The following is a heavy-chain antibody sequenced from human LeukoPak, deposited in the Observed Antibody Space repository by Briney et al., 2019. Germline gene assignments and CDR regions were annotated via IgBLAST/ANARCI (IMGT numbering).Heavy chain of an antibody. CDR1: GFTFSDYY. D-gene: IGHD3-3*01. J-gene: IGHJ6*02. CDR2: TSSSGSTI. V-gene: IGHV3-11*01. CDR3: AREFKLRFLEGSPLKGMDV. Sequence: GGSLRLSCAASGFTFSDYYMSWIRQAPGKGLEWVSYTSSSGSTIYYADSVKGRFTISRDNAKNSLYLQMDSLRAEDTAVYYCAREFKLRFLEGSPLKGMDVSSQGTTATVSS.